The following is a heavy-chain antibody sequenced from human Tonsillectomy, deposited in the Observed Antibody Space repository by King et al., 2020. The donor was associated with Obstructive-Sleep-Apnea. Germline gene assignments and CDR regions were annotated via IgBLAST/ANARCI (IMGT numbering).Heavy chain of an antibody. D-gene: IGHD5-18*01. CDR3: ASERGYSYGRTPEDFDY. J-gene: IGHJ4*02. Sequence: QLVQSGAEVKKPGSSVKVSCKASGGTFSSYAISWVRQAPGQGLEWMGRIIPILGIANYAQKFQGRVTITADKSTSTAYMELSSLRSEDTAVYYCASERGYSYGRTPEDFDYWGQGTLVTVSS. V-gene: IGHV1-69*09. CDR1: GGTFSSYA. CDR2: IIPILGIA.